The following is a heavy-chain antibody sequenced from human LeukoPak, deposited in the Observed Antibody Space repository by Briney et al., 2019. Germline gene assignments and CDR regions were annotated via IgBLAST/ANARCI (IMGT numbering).Heavy chain of an antibody. J-gene: IGHJ4*02. CDR1: VYTFTFYY. D-gene: IGHD6-19*01. Sequence: ASVTVSFTPSVYTFTFYYMHWVRQAPGQGLEWMGWINPSSGGTNYAQKFQGRVTMTRDTSISTVYMELSSLRSDDTAVYYCAAYASAWYVVYWGQGTLVTVSS. CDR3: AAYASAWYVVY. CDR2: INPSSGGT. V-gene: IGHV1-2*02.